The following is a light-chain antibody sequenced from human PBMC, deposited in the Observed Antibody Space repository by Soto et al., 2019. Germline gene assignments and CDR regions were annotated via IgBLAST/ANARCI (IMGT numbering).Light chain of an antibody. CDR1: GSDVGGYNY. CDR3: SSYPSASTPLV. Sequence: QSALKQPASVSGSPGQSITLSCTGTGSDVGGYNYVSWYQQHPGKAPKVMIYDVSNRPSGVSNRFSGSKSGNTASLTISGLQAEDEAEYYCSSYPSASTPLVFGVGTKLTVL. V-gene: IGLV2-14*01. J-gene: IGLJ2*01. CDR2: DVS.